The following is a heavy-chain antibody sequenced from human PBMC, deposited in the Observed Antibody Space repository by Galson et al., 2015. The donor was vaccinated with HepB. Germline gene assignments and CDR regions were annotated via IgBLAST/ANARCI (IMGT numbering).Heavy chain of an antibody. J-gene: IGHJ6*02. CDR3: AKDVRAGSGGWYSFYGMDV. Sequence: SLRLSCAVSGFTLTNYGIHWVRQAPGKGLEWVAVVSSDGSDQYFADSVIGRFTMSRDKPRNTVYLQMNSLRREDTAVYYCAKDVRAGSGGWYSFYGMDVWGQGTTVTVSS. CDR1: GFTLTNYG. V-gene: IGHV3-30*18. CDR2: VSSDGSDQ. D-gene: IGHD2/OR15-2a*01.